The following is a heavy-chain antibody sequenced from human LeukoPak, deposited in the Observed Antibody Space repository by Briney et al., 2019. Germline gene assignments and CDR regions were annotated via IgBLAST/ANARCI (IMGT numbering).Heavy chain of an antibody. V-gene: IGHV3-11*01. D-gene: IGHD4-17*01. J-gene: IGHJ5*02. CDR1: GFTFSDYY. CDR2: ISSSGSTI. Sequence: GGSLRLSCAASGFTFSDYYMSWIRQAPGKGPEWVSYISSSGSTIYYADSVKGRFTISRDNAKNSLYLQMNSLRAEDTAVYYCARAIDYGANWFDPWGQGTLVTVSS. CDR3: ARAIDYGANWFDP.